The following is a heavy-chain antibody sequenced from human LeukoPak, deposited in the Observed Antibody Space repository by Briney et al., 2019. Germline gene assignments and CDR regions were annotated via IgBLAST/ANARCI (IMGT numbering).Heavy chain of an antibody. CDR1: GFTFSSYS. J-gene: IGHJ4*02. V-gene: IGHV3-21*01. D-gene: IGHD6-6*01. CDR2: ISSSSSYI. CDR3: ARGDIEYSSPTDY. Sequence: PGGSLRLSCAASGFTFSSYSMNWVRQAPGKGLEWVSSISSSSSYIYYADSVKGRFTISRDNAKNSLYLQMNSLRAEDTAVYYCARGDIEYSSPTDYWGQGTLVTVSS.